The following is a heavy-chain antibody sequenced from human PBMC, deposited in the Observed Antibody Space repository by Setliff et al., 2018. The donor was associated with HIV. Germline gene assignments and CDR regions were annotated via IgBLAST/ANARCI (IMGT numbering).Heavy chain of an antibody. Sequence: ESLKISCKGSGDTFANFWIGWVRQMPGKGLEWMGVVYPGDSDTRYNPSFQGRVTISADKSINTAYLQWSSLEVSDSAMYFCARGGLAYYPSWHFDFWGRGTLVTAPQ. CDR1: GDTFANFW. D-gene: IGHD3-22*01. CDR2: VYPGDSDT. J-gene: IGHJ2*01. V-gene: IGHV5-51*01. CDR3: ARGGLAYYPSWHFDF.